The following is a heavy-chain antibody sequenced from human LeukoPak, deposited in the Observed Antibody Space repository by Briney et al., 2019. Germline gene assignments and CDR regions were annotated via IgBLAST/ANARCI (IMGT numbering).Heavy chain of an antibody. CDR3: TSDSSGWLNAFDI. V-gene: IGHV3-49*03. CDR2: IRSKAYGGTT. CDR1: GFTFGDYA. J-gene: IGHJ3*02. D-gene: IGHD6-19*01. Sequence: GGSLRLSCTASGFTFGDYAMSWFRQAPGKGLEWVGFIRSKAYGGTTEYAASVKGRFTISRDDSKSIAYLQMNSLKTEDTAAYYCTSDSSGWLNAFDIWGQGTMVTVSS.